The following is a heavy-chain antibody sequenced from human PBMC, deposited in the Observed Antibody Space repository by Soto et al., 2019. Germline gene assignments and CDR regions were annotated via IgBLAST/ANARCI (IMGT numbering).Heavy chain of an antibody. CDR1: GFTFSSYW. J-gene: IGHJ4*02. CDR2: IKQDGSEK. CDR3: ARDLMTPVVGTFDY. Sequence: GGSLRLSCAASGFTFSSYWMSWVRQAPGKGLEWVANIKQDGSEKYYVDSVKGRFTISRDNAKNSLYLQMNSLRAEDTAVYYCARDLMTPVVGTFDYWGQGTLVTVSS. V-gene: IGHV3-7*05. D-gene: IGHD2-15*01.